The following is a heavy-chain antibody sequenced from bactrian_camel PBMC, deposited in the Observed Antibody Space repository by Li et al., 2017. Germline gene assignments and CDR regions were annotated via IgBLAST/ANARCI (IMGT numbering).Heavy chain of an antibody. CDR1: GSIVGANS. D-gene: IGHD3*01. J-gene: IGHJ4*01. Sequence: HVQLVESGGGSVQAGGSLGLSCTASGSIVGANSVAWFRQVPGKAREGVAAIAIDGKSKYADSVKDRFTISKDNAKNTLYLQMNSLKTEDTAMYYCAADPNMPCIPPNVPRFDFLGQGTQVTFS. CDR2: IAIDGKS. V-gene: IGHV3S53*01.